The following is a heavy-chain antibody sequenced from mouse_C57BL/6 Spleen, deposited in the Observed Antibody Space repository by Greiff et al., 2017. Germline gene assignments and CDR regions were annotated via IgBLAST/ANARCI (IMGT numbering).Heavy chain of an antibody. CDR3: AHYDYDGYWYFDV. CDR1: GYTFTSYW. V-gene: IGHV1-53*01. CDR2: INPSNGGT. J-gene: IGHJ1*03. Sequence: QVQLQQSGTELVKPGASVKLSCKASGYTFTSYWMHWVKQRPGQGLEWIGNINPSNGGTNYNDKFKSKATLTVNKSSSTAYMQLSSQTSEDSAVYSCAHYDYDGYWYFDVWGTGTTVTVSS. D-gene: IGHD2-4*01.